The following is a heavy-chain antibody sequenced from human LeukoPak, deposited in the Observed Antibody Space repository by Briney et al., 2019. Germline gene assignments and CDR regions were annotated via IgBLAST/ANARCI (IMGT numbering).Heavy chain of an antibody. CDR3: ARDPLSGDYVWGSYRLTLTTRYYGMDV. CDR2: IYDSGST. D-gene: IGHD3-16*02. J-gene: IGHJ6*02. CDR1: GGSISSGGYY. Sequence: SETLSLTCTVSGGSISSGGYYWSWIRQHSGRGLEWIGYIYDSGSTYYNPSLKSRVTISVDTSKNHFSLKLSSVTAADTAVYYCARDPLSGDYVWGSYRLTLTTRYYGMDVWGQGTTVTVSS. V-gene: IGHV4-31*03.